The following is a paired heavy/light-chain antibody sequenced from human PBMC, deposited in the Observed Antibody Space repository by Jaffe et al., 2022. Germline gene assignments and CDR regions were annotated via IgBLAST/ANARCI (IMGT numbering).Light chain of an antibody. CDR1: QSVSTF. CDR3: QHRFNWPPT. V-gene: IGKV3-11*01. J-gene: IGKJ5*01. CDR2: DAS. Sequence: EIVLTQSPATLSLSPGERATLSCRASQSVSTFLGWYQQKPGQAPRLLIYDASNRATGFPARFSGSGSGTDFTLTISSLEPEDFAVYYCQHRFNWPPTFGQGTRLEIK.
Heavy chain of an antibody. Sequence: QVQLVQSGAEVKKPGASVKVSCKASGYTFTTYYMHWVRQAPGQGLEWMGIINPSGGNTRYAQKFQDRVTMTRDTSTSTVYMELSSLRSEDTAVYYCVRDREGYGDRKIFDPWGQGTLVRVSS. CDR2: INPSGGNT. V-gene: IGHV1-46*03. CDR3: VRDREGYGDRKIFDP. J-gene: IGHJ5*02. D-gene: IGHD4-17*01. CDR1: GYTFTTYY.